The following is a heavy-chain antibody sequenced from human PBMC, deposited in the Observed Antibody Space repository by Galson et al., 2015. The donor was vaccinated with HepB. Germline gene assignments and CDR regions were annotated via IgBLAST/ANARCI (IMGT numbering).Heavy chain of an antibody. CDR1: GGSISSGGYY. V-gene: IGHV4-31*03. Sequence: TLSLTCTVSGGSISSGGYYWSWIRQHPGKGLEWIGYIYYSGSTYYNPSLKSRVTISVDTSKNQFSLKLSSVTAADTAVYYCAREQDCSSTSCSPVDAFGIWGQGTMVTVSS. D-gene: IGHD2-2*01. CDR3: AREQDCSSTSCSPVDAFGI. J-gene: IGHJ3*02. CDR2: IYYSGST.